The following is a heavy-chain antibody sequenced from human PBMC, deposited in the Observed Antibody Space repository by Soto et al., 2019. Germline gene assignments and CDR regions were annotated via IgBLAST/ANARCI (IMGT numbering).Heavy chain of an antibody. D-gene: IGHD3-22*01. J-gene: IGHJ4*02. Sequence: GASVKVSCKASGGTFSSYTISSVRQAPGQGLEWMGRIIPILDIANYAQKFQGRVTITADKSTSAAYMELSSLRSEDTAVYYCARAVKYDSSGRAFDYWGQGTLVTVSS. CDR3: ARAVKYDSSGRAFDY. CDR2: IIPILDIA. V-gene: IGHV1-69*02. CDR1: GGTFSSYT.